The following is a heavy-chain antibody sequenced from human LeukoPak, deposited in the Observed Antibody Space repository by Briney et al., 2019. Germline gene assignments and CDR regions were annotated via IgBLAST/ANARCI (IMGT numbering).Heavy chain of an antibody. CDR3: MRHEEVDGQNAMPFDS. J-gene: IGHJ4*02. V-gene: IGHV4-39*01. Sequence: PSETLSLTRSVSGDSIRNSNHYWGWARQPPGKELEWLGTIYYNRNTYYSPSLWGRITIYVDTSKNEFSLSLTSVATADAAVYFSMRHEEVDGQNAMPFDSWGQGTLLTVSP. CDR1: GDSIRNSNHY. CDR2: IYYNRNT. D-gene: IGHD5-24*01.